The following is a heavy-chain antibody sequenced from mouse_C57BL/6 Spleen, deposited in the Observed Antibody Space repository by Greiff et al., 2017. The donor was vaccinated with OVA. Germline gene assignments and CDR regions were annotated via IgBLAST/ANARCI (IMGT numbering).Heavy chain of an antibody. J-gene: IGHJ2*01. CDR3: AREEKYYFDY. V-gene: IGHV1-61*01. Sequence: QVQLQQPGAELVRPGSSVKLSCKASGYTFTSYWMDWVKQRPGQGLEWIGNIYPSDSETHYNQKFKDKATLTVDKSSSTAYMQLSSLTSEDSAVYYCAREEKYYFDYWGQGTTLTVSS. CDR1: GYTFTSYW. CDR2: IYPSDSET.